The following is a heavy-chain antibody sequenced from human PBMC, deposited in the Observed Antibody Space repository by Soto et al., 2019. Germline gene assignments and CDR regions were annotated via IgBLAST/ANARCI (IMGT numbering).Heavy chain of an antibody. CDR2: INPNGGST. D-gene: IGHD1-1*01. CDR3: ARDGVQLWTRYYFDY. V-gene: IGHV1-46*01. CDR1: GYSFSNYS. Sequence: VQLVQSGAEVKKPGASVQVSCKTSGYSFSNYSMHWVRQVPGQGLEWMGKINPNGGSTSLAQKFKDAVTLTRDQSTNTVYMELSSLTSEDTAVYYCARDGVQLWTRYYFDYWGQGTLVTVSS. J-gene: IGHJ4*02.